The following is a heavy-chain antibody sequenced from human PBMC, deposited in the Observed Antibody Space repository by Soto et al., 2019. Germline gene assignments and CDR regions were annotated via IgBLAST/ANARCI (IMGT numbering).Heavy chain of an antibody. J-gene: IGHJ5*02. CDR2: IPSRGRP. CDR1: GASVAGGSYY. D-gene: IGHD5-12*01. V-gene: IGHV4-30-4*01. CDR3: ARDTYSGYDFGL. Sequence: QVQLRESGPGLVKPSHTLSLTCSVSGASVAGGSYYWSWVRQPPGKGLEWIGYIPSRGRPFYNPSLTSRGTISADTSKNQLSLQLTSVTAADTAVYYCARDTYSGYDFGLWGQGTLVTVSS.